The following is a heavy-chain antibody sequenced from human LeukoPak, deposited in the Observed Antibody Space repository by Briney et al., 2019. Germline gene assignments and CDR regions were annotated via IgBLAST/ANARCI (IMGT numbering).Heavy chain of an antibody. J-gene: IGHJ4*02. CDR3: ARDGYSSSSGFDY. V-gene: IGHV1-2*04. CDR2: INPNSGGT. CDR1: GYTFTGYY. Sequence: ASVKVSCKASGYTFTGYYMHWVRQAPGQGLEWMGWINPNSGGTNYAQKFQGWVTMTRDTSISTAYMELSRLRSDDTAVYYCARDGYSSSSGFDYWGQGTLVTVPS. D-gene: IGHD6-13*01.